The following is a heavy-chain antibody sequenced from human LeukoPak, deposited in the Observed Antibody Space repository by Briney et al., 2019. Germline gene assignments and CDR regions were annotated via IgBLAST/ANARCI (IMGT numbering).Heavy chain of an antibody. Sequence: QAGGSLRLSCAASGFTVSSNYMSWVRQAPGKGLEWVSVIYSGGSTYYADSVKGRFTISRDNSKNTLYLQMNSLRAEDTAVYYCARYRSYCSRTSCYYDYWGQGTLVTVSS. CDR1: GFTVSSNY. CDR3: ARYRSYCSRTSCYYDY. CDR2: IYSGGST. V-gene: IGHV3-53*01. D-gene: IGHD2-2*01. J-gene: IGHJ4*02.